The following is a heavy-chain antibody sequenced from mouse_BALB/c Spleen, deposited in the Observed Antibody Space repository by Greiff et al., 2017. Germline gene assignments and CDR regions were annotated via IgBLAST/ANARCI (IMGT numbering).Heavy chain of an antibody. CDR3: ARQDGTWFAY. D-gene: IGHD2-3*01. CDR2: ISSGGGST. V-gene: IGHV5-12-1*01. CDR1: GFAFSSYD. Sequence: EVQRVESGGGLVKPGGSLKLSCAASGFAFSSYDMSWVRQTPEKRLEWVAYISSGGGSTYYPDTVKGRFTISRDNAKNTLYLQMSSLKSEDTAMYYCARQDGTWFAYWGQGTLVTVSA. J-gene: IGHJ3*01.